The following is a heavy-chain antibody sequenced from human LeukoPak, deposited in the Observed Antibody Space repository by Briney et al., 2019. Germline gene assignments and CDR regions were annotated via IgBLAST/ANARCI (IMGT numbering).Heavy chain of an antibody. Sequence: SETLSLTCTGSGCSISSYYWSWIRQPPGKGLEWIGYIYYSGSTNYNPSLKSRVTISVDTSKNQFSLKLSSVTAADTAVYYCARVSVVGAFDIWGQGTMVTVSS. CDR3: ARVSVVGAFDI. V-gene: IGHV4-59*01. CDR1: GCSISSYY. D-gene: IGHD2-2*01. CDR2: IYYSGST. J-gene: IGHJ3*02.